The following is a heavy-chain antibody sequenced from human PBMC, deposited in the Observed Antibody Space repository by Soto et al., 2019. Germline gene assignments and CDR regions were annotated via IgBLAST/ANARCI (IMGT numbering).Heavy chain of an antibody. CDR3: ARASSNWNYVHFDY. CDR2: TRNKANSYTT. D-gene: IGHD1-7*01. Sequence: GGSLRLSCAASGFTFSDHYMDWVRQAPGKGLEWVGRTRNKANSYTTEYAASVKGRFTISRDDSKNSLYLQMNSLKTEDTAVYYCARASSNWNYVHFDYWGQGTLVTVSS. V-gene: IGHV3-72*01. J-gene: IGHJ4*02. CDR1: GFTFSDHY.